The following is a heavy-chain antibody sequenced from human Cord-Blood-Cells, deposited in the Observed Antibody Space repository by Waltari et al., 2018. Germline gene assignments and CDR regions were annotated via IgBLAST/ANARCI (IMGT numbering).Heavy chain of an antibody. CDR1: GGTFSSYA. CDR2: VIPILGTA. J-gene: IGHJ4*02. CDR3: ARDPSYCGGDCYEGDY. Sequence: QVQLVQSGAEVKKPGSSVKVSCKASGGTFSSYAISWVRQAPGQGLEWMGWVIPILGTANCAQKFQGRVTITADESTSTAYMELSSLRSEDTAVYYCARDPSYCGGDCYEGDYWGQGTLVTVSS. V-gene: IGHV1-69*12. D-gene: IGHD2-21*01.